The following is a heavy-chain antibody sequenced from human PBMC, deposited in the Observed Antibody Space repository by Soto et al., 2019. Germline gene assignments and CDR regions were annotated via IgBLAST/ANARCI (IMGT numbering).Heavy chain of an antibody. Sequence: GGSLRLSCAASGFTFSDYYMSWIRQAPGKGLEWVSYISSSSSYTNYADSVKGRFTISRDNAKNSLYLQMNSLRAEDTAVYYCARLGHGYDFYGMDVWGQGTTVTVSS. CDR1: GFTFSDYY. CDR2: ISSSSSYT. CDR3: ARLGHGYDFYGMDV. J-gene: IGHJ6*02. V-gene: IGHV3-11*06. D-gene: IGHD5-12*01.